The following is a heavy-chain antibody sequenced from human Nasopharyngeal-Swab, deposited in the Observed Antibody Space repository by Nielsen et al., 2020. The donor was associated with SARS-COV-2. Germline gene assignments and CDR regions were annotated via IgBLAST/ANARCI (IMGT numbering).Heavy chain of an antibody. Sequence: ASVKVSCKASGYTFTGYYIHWVRQAPGQGLEWMGWINPNSGGTNYAQKFQGWVTMTRDTSISTAYMELSRLKSDDTAMYYCARVWRDYYGLDVWGQGTTVTVSS. V-gene: IGHV1-2*04. J-gene: IGHJ6*02. CDR3: ARVWRDYYGLDV. CDR1: GYTFTGYY. CDR2: INPNSGGT. D-gene: IGHD2-21*01.